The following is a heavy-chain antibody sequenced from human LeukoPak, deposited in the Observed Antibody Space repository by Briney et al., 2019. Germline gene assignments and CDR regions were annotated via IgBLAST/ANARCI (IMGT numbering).Heavy chain of an antibody. V-gene: IGHV1-18*01. CDR1: GYTFTSYG. D-gene: IGHD3-22*01. Sequence: ASVKVSCKASGYTFTSYGISWVRQAPGQGLEWMGWISAYNGNTNYAQKLQGRVTMTTDTSTSTAYMELRSLRSDDTAVYYCARDSPTYYYDSSGYGTDYWGQGTLVTVSS. CDR3: ARDSPTYYYDSSGYGTDY. CDR2: ISAYNGNT. J-gene: IGHJ4*02.